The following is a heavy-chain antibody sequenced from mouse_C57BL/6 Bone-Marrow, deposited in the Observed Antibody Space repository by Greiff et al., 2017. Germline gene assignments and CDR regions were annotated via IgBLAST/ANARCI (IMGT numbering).Heavy chain of an antibody. V-gene: IGHV5-2*01. CDR3: ARQSYYGSSDWYFDV. D-gene: IGHD1-1*01. CDR2: INSDGGST. J-gene: IGHJ1*03. Sequence: EVMLVESGGGLVQPGESLKLSCESNEYEFPSHDMSWVRKTPEKRLELVAAINSDGGSTYYPDTMERRFIISRDNTKKTLYLQMSSLRSEDTALYYCARQSYYGSSDWYFDVWGTGTTVTVSS. CDR1: EYEFPSHD.